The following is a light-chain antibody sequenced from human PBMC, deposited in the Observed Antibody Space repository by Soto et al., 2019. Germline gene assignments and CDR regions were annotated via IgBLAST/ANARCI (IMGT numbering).Light chain of an antibody. V-gene: IGKV2-30*01. J-gene: IGKJ4*01. CDR2: EVS. CDR3: MPGTHLPLT. CDR1: QSLIYTDGNTY. Sequence: DVVMTQSPLSLPVTLGQPAPISCRSSQSLIYTDGNTYLSWFQQRPGQFPRRLIYEVSNRDSGVPDRFSGSGSGTDFTLKISRVEAEDVGFYYCMPGTHLPLTFGGGTKVQIK.